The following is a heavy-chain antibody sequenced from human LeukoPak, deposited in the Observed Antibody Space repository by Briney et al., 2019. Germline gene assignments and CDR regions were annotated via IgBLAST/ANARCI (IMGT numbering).Heavy chain of an antibody. CDR2: IYYSGST. CDR3: AREVGGYSSSWYGDYFDY. V-gene: IGHV4-59*01. CDR1: VGSISSYY. J-gene: IGHJ4*02. Sequence: PSETLSLTCTVSVGSISSYYWSWIRQPPGKGLEWIGYIYYSGSTNYNPSLKSRVTISVDTSKNQFSLMLSSVTAADTAVYYCAREVGGYSSSWYGDYFDYWGQGTLVTVSS. D-gene: IGHD6-13*01.